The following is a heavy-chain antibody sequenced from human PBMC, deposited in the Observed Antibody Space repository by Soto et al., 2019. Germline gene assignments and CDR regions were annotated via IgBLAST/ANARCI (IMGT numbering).Heavy chain of an antibody. V-gene: IGHV4-39*01. CDR1: GRTFSINADF. CDR3: PKRTLFLAPT. J-gene: IGHJ1*01. Sequence: SETLCVTCTVSGRTFSINADFWYLAWVRQSPGKGLECIGSIDNGGSTYYNPPLKSRVIISADTSKNQFSLSLNSVTAADTAVYYSPKRTLFLAPTRGQGILVT. CDR2: IDNGGST.